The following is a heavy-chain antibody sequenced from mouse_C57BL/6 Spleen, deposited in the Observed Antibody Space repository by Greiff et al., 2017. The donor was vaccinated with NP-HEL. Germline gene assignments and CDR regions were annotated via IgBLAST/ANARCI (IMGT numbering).Heavy chain of an antibody. CDR3: ARGGYYGSSLFDY. V-gene: IGHV1-55*01. J-gene: IGHJ2*01. CDR1: GYTFTSYW. D-gene: IGHD1-1*01. CDR2: IYPGSGST. Sequence: QVQLQQPGAEIVKPGASVKMSCKASGYTFTSYWITWVKQRPGQGLEWIGDIYPGSGSTNYNEKFKSKATLTVDTSSSTAYMQLSSLTSEDSAVYYCARGGYYGSSLFDYWGQGTTLTVSS.